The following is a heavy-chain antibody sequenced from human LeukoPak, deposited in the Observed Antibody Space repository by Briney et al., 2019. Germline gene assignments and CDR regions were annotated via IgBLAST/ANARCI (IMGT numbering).Heavy chain of an antibody. J-gene: IGHJ4*02. CDR2: IYSSGTT. D-gene: IGHD3-16*01. Sequence: SETLSLTCTVSGGSISNYYWHWVRQPAGKGLEWIGHIYSSGTTNYNPSLKSRVTISVDTSKNQFSLKLSSVTAADTAVYYCARHGARYYFDYWGQGTLVTVSS. CDR3: ARHGARYYFDY. V-gene: IGHV4-59*08. CDR1: GGSISNYY.